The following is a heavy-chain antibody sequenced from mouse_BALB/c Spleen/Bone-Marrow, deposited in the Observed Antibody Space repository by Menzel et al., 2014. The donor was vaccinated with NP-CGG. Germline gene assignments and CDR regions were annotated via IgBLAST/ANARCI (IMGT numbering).Heavy chain of an antibody. CDR2: ICPGSGNT. D-gene: IGHD3-1*01. V-gene: IGHV1-84*02. CDR3: ANLGRYAMDY. J-gene: IGHJ4*01. Sequence: VQLQQSGPELVKPGASVKITCKASGYTFTDYYINWVKQKPGQELEWIGWICPGSGNTKYNEKFKGKATLTVDTSSSTAYMQLSSLTSEDTAVYFCANLGRYAMDYWGQGTSVTVSS. CDR1: GYTFTDYY.